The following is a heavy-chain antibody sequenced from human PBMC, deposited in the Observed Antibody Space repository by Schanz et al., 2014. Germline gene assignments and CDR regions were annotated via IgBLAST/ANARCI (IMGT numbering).Heavy chain of an antibody. D-gene: IGHD6-25*01. J-gene: IGHJ4*02. V-gene: IGHV3-23*04. CDR3: AKVRYSSGWRGDYFDE. Sequence: VQLVESGGGVVQPGRSLRLSCAASGFTASSHSMNWVRQAPGKGLEWVSLISDSGDTAYYADSVKGRFTISRDNFKGALYLQMSSLRAEDTAVYYCAKVRYSSGWRGDYFDEWGQGTLVTVAS. CDR2: ISDSGDTA. CDR1: GFTASSHS.